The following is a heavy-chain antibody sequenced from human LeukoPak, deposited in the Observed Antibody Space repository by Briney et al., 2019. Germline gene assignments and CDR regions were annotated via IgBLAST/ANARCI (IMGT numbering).Heavy chain of an antibody. D-gene: IGHD3-10*01. Sequence: PSETLSLTCAVYGGSFSGYYWSWIRQPPGKGLEWIGEINHSGSTNYNPSLKSRVTISVDTSKNQFSLKLSSVTAADTAVYYRARAWEYYYGSGSYRGQPFDYWGQGTLVTVSS. J-gene: IGHJ4*02. CDR3: ARAWEYYYGSGSYRGQPFDY. CDR2: INHSGST. V-gene: IGHV4-34*01. CDR1: GGSFSGYY.